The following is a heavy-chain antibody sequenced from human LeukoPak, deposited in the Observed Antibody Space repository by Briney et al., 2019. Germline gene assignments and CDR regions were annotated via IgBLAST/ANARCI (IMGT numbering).Heavy chain of an antibody. CDR1: GGSISSGDYY. CDR3: ARDTVRRYCSSTSCYADYYYYGMDV. Sequence: PSQTLSLTCTVSGGSISSGDYYWSWIRQPPGKGLEWIGYIYYSGSTYYNPSLKSRVTISVDTSKNQFSLKLSSVTAADTAVSYCARDTVRRYCSSTSCYADYYYYGMDVWGQGTTVTVSS. J-gene: IGHJ6*02. CDR2: IYYSGST. V-gene: IGHV4-30-4*01. D-gene: IGHD2-2*01.